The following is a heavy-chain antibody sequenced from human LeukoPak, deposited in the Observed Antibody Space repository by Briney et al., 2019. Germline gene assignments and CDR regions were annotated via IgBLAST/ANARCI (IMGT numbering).Heavy chain of an antibody. J-gene: IGHJ4*02. Sequence: GGSLRLSCAASGFTFSSYAMSWVRQAPGKGLEWVSAISGSGGSTYYADSVKGRFTISRDNSKNTLYLQMNSLRAEDTAVYYCARDYEVATRTHFDYWGQGTLVTVSS. D-gene: IGHD5-12*01. CDR3: ARDYEVATRTHFDY. V-gene: IGHV3-23*01. CDR1: GFTFSSYA. CDR2: ISGSGGST.